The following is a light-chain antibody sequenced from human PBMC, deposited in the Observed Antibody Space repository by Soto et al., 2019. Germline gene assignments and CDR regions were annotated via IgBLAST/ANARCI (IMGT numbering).Light chain of an antibody. CDR1: QSVSSN. Sequence: EIVMTQSPATLSVSPGERATLSCRASQSVSSNLAWYQQKPGQAPRLLSYGASTRATGIPARFSGSGSGTECTLTISSLPSEDFAVYYCQQYNNWPPLTFGGGTKVESK. CDR2: GAS. J-gene: IGKJ4*01. CDR3: QQYNNWPPLT. V-gene: IGKV3-15*01.